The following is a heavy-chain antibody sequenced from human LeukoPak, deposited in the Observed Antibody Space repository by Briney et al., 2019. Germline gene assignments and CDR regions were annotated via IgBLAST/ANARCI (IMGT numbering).Heavy chain of an antibody. Sequence: PSETLSLTCTVSGGSISSYYWSWIRQPPGKGLEWIGYIYYSGSTNYNPSLKSRVTISVDTSKNQFSLKLSSVTAADTAVYYCARGNYDFWSGYYTYGMDVWGQGTTVTVSS. V-gene: IGHV4-59*01. CDR1: GGSISSYY. CDR3: ARGNYDFWSGYYTYGMDV. D-gene: IGHD3-3*01. J-gene: IGHJ6*02. CDR2: IYYSGST.